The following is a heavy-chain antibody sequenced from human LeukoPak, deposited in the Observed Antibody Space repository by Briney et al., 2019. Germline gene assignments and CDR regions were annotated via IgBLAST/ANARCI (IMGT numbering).Heavy chain of an antibody. CDR2: INPYTGAA. V-gene: IGHV1-2*02. Sequence: AASVKVSCKASGYTSTENYIHWVRQAPGQGLEWMGLINPYTGAANYTQNFQGRVTMTRDTSVSTAYMHLSGLRSDDTAVYYCARGKSGYSPWGQGTPVTVSS. CDR1: GYTSTENY. D-gene: IGHD3-22*01. J-gene: IGHJ4*02. CDR3: ARGKSGYSP.